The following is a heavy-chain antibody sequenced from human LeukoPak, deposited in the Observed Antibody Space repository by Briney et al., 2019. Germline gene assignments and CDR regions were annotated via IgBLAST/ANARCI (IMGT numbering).Heavy chain of an antibody. V-gene: IGHV1-18*01. D-gene: IGHD3-22*01. Sequence: ASVKVSCKASGYTCTSYGISWVRQAPGQGLEWMGWISAYNGNTNYAQKLQGRVTMTTDTSTSTAYMELRSLRSDDTAVYYCARDRGPAKFMGYDSSGYYFGDDFDYWGQGTLVTVSS. CDR3: ARDRGPAKFMGYDSSGYYFGDDFDY. CDR2: ISAYNGNT. CDR1: GYTCTSYG. J-gene: IGHJ4*02.